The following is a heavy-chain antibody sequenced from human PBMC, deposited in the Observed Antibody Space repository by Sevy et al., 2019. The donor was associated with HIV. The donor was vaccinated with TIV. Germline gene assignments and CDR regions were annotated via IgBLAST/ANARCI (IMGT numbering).Heavy chain of an antibody. CDR1: GFTFGSYT. D-gene: IGHD2-15*01. V-gene: IGHV3-21*01. CDR2: ISSSTDI. J-gene: IGHJ6*02. CDR3: AREAELTLGGNYYYYGMDV. Sequence: GESLKISCVASGFTFGSYTMNWVRQAPGKGLEWVSHISSSTDIHYADSVKGRFTVSRDNAKTSLYLQMNSLRVEDTALYYCAREAELTLGGNYYYYGMDVWGQGTTVTVSS.